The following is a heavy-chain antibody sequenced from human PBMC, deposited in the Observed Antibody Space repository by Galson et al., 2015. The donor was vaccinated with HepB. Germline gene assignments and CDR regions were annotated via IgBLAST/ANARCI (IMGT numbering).Heavy chain of an antibody. CDR1: GFTFDDYG. CDR3: AKDRTDYYYGMDV. J-gene: IGHJ6*02. V-gene: IGHV3-9*01. Sequence: SLRLSCAASGFTFDDYGMHWVRQVPGKGLEWVSGISWNSGSIKYADSVKGRFTISRDNAKNSLYLQMNSLRAEDTALYYCAKDRTDYYYGMDVWAKGPRSPSP. CDR2: ISWNSGSI.